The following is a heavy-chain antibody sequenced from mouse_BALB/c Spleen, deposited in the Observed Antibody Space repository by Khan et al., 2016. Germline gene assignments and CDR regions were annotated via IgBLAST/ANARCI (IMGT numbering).Heavy chain of an antibody. Sequence: QIQLVQSGPELKKPGDTVKISCKAPGYTFTNSGMNWVKQAPGKGLKWVGWINTYTGEPTYADDFKGRFAFSLETSASTAYLQINNLKHEDMTTYFCARGAMVTTGWYFDVWGAGTTVTVSS. CDR2: INTYTGEP. CDR1: GYTFTNSG. D-gene: IGHD2-2*01. V-gene: IGHV9-1*02. CDR3: ARGAMVTTGWYFDV. J-gene: IGHJ1*01.